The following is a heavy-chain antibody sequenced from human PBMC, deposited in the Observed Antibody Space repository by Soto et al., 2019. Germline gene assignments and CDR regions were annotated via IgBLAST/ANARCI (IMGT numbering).Heavy chain of an antibody. CDR1: GYSFSSHA. D-gene: IGHD6-13*01. V-gene: IGHV1-69*06. CDR3: ARGRALRPSWYWGDGVVS. CDR2: IIPVFGTP. J-gene: IGHJ5*02. Sequence: QVQLEQSGSEVKKSGSSVKVSCKASGYSFSSHAITWVRQAPGQRLEWMGGIIPVFGTPSYAQKFQGRVTISAEKSTNTSYWELRSLRSEDTAVYYCARGRALRPSWYWGDGVVSWGQGTQVTVSS.